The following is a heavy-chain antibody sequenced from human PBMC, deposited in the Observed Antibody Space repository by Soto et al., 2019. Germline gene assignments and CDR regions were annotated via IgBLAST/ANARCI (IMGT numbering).Heavy chain of an antibody. CDR2: ISYDGSNK. J-gene: IGHJ5*02. D-gene: IGHD6-13*01. CDR1: GFTFSSYA. V-gene: IGHV3-30-3*01. Sequence: QVQLVESGGGVVQPGRSLRLSCAASGFTFSSYAMHWVRQAPGKGLEWVAVISYDGSNKYYADSVKGRFTISRDNSKNTLYLQVNSLRAEDTAVYYCARDPGGIAAAGNWFDPWGQGTLVTVSS. CDR3: ARDPGGIAAAGNWFDP.